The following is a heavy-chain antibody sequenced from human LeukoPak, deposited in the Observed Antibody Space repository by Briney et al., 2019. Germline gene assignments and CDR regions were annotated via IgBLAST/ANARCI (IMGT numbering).Heavy chain of an antibody. CDR3: AREDPTVTTHFDY. CDR2: IIPIFGTA. Sequence: SVKVPCKASGGTFSSYAISWVRQAPGQGLEWMGGIIPIFGTANYAQKFQGRVTITADESTSTAYMELSSLRSEDTAVYYCAREDPTVTTHFDYWGQGTLVTVSS. J-gene: IGHJ4*02. CDR1: GGTFSSYA. D-gene: IGHD4-17*01. V-gene: IGHV1-69*13.